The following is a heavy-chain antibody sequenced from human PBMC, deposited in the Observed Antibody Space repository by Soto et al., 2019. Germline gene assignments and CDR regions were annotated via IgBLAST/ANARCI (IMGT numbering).Heavy chain of an antibody. CDR1: GFTFTSSA. D-gene: IGHD4-17*01. J-gene: IGHJ5*02. V-gene: IGHV1-58*02. CDR2: IVVGSGNT. CDR3: AKDPYGDHYQYSWFDP. Sequence: ASVKVSCKASGFTFTSSAMQWVRQARGQRLEWIGWIVVGSGNTNYAQKFQERVTITRDMSTSTAYMELSSLRAEDTAVYYCAKDPYGDHYQYSWFDPWGQGTLVTVSS.